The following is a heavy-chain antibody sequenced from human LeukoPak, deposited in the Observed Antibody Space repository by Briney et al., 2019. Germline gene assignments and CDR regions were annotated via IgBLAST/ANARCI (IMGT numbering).Heavy chain of an antibody. J-gene: IGHJ4*02. CDR1: GYDFTSYA. D-gene: IGHD2/OR15-2a*01. Sequence: ASVKVSCKTSGYDFTSYAMHWVRQARGQRLEWMGWINVVNGNTKLSQKFQERVIITSDTSASTTYMEMSSLRFDDTAMYYCARAPLTTYPRWGQGTLVTVSS. CDR3: ARAPLTTYPR. V-gene: IGHV1-3*01. CDR2: INVVNGNT.